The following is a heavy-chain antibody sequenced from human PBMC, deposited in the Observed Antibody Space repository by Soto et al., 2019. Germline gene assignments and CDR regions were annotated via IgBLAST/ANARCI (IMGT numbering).Heavy chain of an antibody. V-gene: IGHV1-69*01. Sequence: QVQLVQSGAEVRKPGSSVKVSCKASGGTFSRHAISWVRQAPGQGLEWMGGIIPIFGTANHAQKFQGRVTITADESTSTAYMELSSLRSEDTAVYYCARSFGSSWPRGADWFDPWGQGTLVTVSS. D-gene: IGHD6-13*01. CDR1: GGTFSRHA. J-gene: IGHJ5*02. CDR2: IIPIFGTA. CDR3: ARSFGSSWPRGADWFDP.